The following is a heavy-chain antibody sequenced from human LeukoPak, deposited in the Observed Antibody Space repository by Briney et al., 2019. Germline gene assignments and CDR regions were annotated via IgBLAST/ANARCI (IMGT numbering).Heavy chain of an antibody. CDR3: AKDAYSASPRGYYMDV. CDR2: ISSNSVSM. Sequence: GGSLRLSCAASGFSFDDYDMHWVRQVPGKGLEWVSGISSNSVSMGYADSVKGRFTISRDNAKNSLYLQMNSMRAEDMGLYYCAKDAYSASPRGYYMDVWGKGTTVTDSS. V-gene: IGHV3-9*03. D-gene: IGHD6-13*01. J-gene: IGHJ6*03. CDR1: GFSFDDYD.